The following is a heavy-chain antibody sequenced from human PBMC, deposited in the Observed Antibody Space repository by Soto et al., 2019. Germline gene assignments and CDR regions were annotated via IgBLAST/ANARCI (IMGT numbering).Heavy chain of an antibody. CDR1: GFSLSTSGVG. CDR3: AHHYHWGYSSSWYYFDY. Sequence: SGPTLVNPTQTLTLTCTFSGFSLSTSGVGVGWIRQPPGKALEWLALIYWNDDKRYSPSLKSRLTITKDASKNQVVLTMTNMDPVDTATYYCAHHYHWGYSSSWYYFDYWGQGTLVTVSS. V-gene: IGHV2-5*01. D-gene: IGHD6-13*01. J-gene: IGHJ4*02. CDR2: IYWNDDK.